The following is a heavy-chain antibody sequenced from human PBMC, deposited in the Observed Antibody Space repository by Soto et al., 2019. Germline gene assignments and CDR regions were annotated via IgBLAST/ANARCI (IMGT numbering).Heavy chain of an antibody. CDR3: ARDRIDLGYCSSTSCYYYYGMDV. CDR2: ISSSGSTI. D-gene: IGHD2-2*01. Sequence: GSLRLSCAASGFTFSDYYMNWIRQAPGKGLEWVSYISSSGSTIYYADSVKGRFTISRDNAKNSLYLQMNSLRAEDTAVYYCARDRIDLGYCSSTSCYYYYGMDVWGQGTTVTVSS. J-gene: IGHJ6*02. V-gene: IGHV3-11*01. CDR1: GFTFSDYY.